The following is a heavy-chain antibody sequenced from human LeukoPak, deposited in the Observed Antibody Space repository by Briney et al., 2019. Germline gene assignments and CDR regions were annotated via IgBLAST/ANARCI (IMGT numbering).Heavy chain of an antibody. J-gene: IGHJ4*02. CDR1: GGAFSSYA. D-gene: IGHD1-26*01. CDR3: ARAGTGSYYAFDY. CDR2: IIPIFGTA. Sequence: GASVKVSCKASGGAFSSYAISWVRQAPGQGLEWMGGIIPIFGTANYAQKFQGRVTITADESTSTAYMELSSLRSEDTAVYYCARAGTGSYYAFDYWGQGTLVTVSS. V-gene: IGHV1-69*13.